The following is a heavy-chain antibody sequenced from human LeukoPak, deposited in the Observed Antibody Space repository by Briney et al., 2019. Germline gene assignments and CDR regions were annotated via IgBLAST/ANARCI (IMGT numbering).Heavy chain of an antibody. V-gene: IGHV3-30*02. CDR3: AKESSFGSSWYEY. CDR1: GFTFSIYG. D-gene: IGHD6-13*01. CDR2: IRYDGSNK. Sequence: PGGSLRLSCAASGFTFSIYGMHWVRQAPGKGLEWVAFIRYDGSNKYYADSVKGQFTISRDNSKNTLYLQMNSLRAEDTAVYYCAKESSFGSSWYEYWGQGTLVTVPS. J-gene: IGHJ4*02.